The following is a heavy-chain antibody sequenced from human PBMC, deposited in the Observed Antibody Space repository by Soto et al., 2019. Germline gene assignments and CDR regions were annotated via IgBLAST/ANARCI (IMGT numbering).Heavy chain of an antibody. CDR2: ISAYNGNT. CDR1: GYTFTSYG. D-gene: IGHD4-17*01. V-gene: IGHV1-18*01. J-gene: IGHJ6*03. CDR3: ARGFIDYVDYGAPNSYYYYYMDV. Sequence: ASVKVSCKASGYTFTSYGISWVRQAPGQGLEWMGWISAYNGNTNYAQKLQGRVTMTTDTSTSTAYMELRSLRSDDTAVYYCARGFIDYVDYGAPNSYYYYYMDVWGKGTTVTVSS.